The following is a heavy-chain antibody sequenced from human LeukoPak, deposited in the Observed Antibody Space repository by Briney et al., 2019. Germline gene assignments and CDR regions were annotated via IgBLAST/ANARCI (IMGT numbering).Heavy chain of an antibody. CDR1: GYTFTGYY. CDR3: ARGFRFGGDDGDY. Sequence: ASVKVSCKASGYTFTGYYMHWERQAPGQGLEWMGWINPNSGGTNYAQKFQGRVTMTRNTSISTAYMELSSLRSEDTAVYYCARGFRFGGDDGDYWGQGTLVTVSS. V-gene: IGHV1-2*02. D-gene: IGHD3-16*01. CDR2: INPNSGGT. J-gene: IGHJ4*02.